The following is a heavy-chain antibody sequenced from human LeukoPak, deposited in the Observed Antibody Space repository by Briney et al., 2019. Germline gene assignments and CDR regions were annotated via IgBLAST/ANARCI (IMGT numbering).Heavy chain of an antibody. D-gene: IGHD1-14*01. CDR1: GGSISSHY. V-gene: IGHV4-59*11. CDR2: IYYSGST. J-gene: IGHJ4*02. CDR3: ARVGRASPEIDY. Sequence: SETLSLTCTVSGGSISSHYWSWIRQPPGKELEWIGYIYYSGSTNYNPSLKSRVTISVDTSKNQFSLKLSSVTAADTAVYYCARVGRASPEIDYWGQGTLVTVSS.